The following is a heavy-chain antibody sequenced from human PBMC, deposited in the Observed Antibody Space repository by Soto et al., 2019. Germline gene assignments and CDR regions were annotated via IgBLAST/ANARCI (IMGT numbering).Heavy chain of an antibody. Sequence: SETLSLTCAVSSGSISSSNWWSWVRQPPEKGLEWIGEIYHSGSTHYNPSLKSRVTISVDKSKNQFSLKLSSVTAADTAVYYCARKKTYDFWSGSTFSDAFNIWGQGTMVT. CDR2: IYHSGST. J-gene: IGHJ3*02. V-gene: IGHV4-4*02. CDR3: ARKKTYDFWSGSTFSDAFNI. CDR1: SGSISSSNW. D-gene: IGHD3-3*01.